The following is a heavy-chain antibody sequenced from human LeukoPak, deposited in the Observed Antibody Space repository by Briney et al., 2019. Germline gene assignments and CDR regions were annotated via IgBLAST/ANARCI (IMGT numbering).Heavy chain of an antibody. CDR1: GFTFSSYG. V-gene: IGHV3-33*01. CDR2: IWYDGSNK. CDR3: AREGIAAAGATSATTFDY. D-gene: IGHD6-13*01. Sequence: GGSLRLSCAGSGFTFSSYGMHWVRQAPGKGLEWVAVIWYDGSNKYYADSVKGRFTISRDNTKNTLYLQMNSLRVEDTAVYFCAREGIAAAGATSATTFDYWGQGTLVTVSS. J-gene: IGHJ4*02.